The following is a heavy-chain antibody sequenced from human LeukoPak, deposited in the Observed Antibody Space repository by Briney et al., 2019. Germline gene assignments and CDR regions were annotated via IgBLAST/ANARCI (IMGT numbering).Heavy chain of an antibody. D-gene: IGHD3-22*01. CDR2: INPDSGGT. J-gene: IGHJ3*02. CDR3: ARDPAMITKKDAFDI. CDR1: EYTFTGNY. Sequence: ASVKVSCKASEYTFTGNYIHWLRQAPGQGLEWMGWINPDSGGTNYAQKFQGRVTMTRDTSISTAYMELSRLRSDDTAVYYCARDPAMITKKDAFDIWGQGTIVTVSS. V-gene: IGHV1-2*02.